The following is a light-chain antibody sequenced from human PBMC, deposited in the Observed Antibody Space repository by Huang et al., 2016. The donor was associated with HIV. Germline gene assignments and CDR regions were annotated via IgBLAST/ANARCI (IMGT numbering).Light chain of an antibody. V-gene: IGKV3-15*01. Sequence: EIVMTQSPATLSVSPGERATLSCRASQTVNSNLAWYQHQPGQAPRLLIYGASTRATGVPARVSGSGSGTKFTLTISSLQSEDFAVYYCQQYNNWLAFGQGTKVEIK. CDR3: QQYNNWLA. J-gene: IGKJ1*01. CDR2: GAS. CDR1: QTVNSN.